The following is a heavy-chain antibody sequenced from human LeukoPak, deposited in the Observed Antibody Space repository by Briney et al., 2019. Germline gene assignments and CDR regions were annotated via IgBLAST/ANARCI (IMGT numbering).Heavy chain of an antibody. V-gene: IGHV3-66*02. CDR2: IYSGGST. D-gene: IGHD6-19*01. CDR3: ARGASLYSSDWYYPY. CDR1: GFTVNNNY. Sequence: GGSLRLSCAVSGFTVNNNYMSWVRQAPGKGLEWVSVIYSGGSTYYADSVKGRFTISRDNSKSTLYLQMNSLKAEDTAVYYCARGASLYSSDWYYPYWDQGTLVTVSS. J-gene: IGHJ4*02.